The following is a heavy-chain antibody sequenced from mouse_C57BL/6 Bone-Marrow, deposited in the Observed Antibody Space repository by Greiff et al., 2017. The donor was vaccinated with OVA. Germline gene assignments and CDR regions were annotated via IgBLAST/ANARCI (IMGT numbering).Heavy chain of an antibody. V-gene: IGHV2-2*01. J-gene: IGHJ3*01. D-gene: IGHD2-5*01. CDR2: IWSGGST. Sequence: QVQLQQSGPGLVQPSQSLSITCTVSGFSLTSYGVHWVRQSPGKGLEWLGVIWSGGSTDYNAAFISRLSISKDNSKSQVFFKMNSLQADDTAIYYCARNEDYSNSWFADWGKGTPVTVSA. CDR1: GFSLTSYG. CDR3: ARNEDYSNSWFAD.